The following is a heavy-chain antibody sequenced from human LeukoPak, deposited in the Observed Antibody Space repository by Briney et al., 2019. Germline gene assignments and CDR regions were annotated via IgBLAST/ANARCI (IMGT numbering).Heavy chain of an antibody. V-gene: IGHV4-30-2*03. J-gene: IGHJ4*02. Sequence: PSETLSLTCTVSGGSISSGGYYWSWIRQPPGKGLEWIGSIYYSGSTYYNPSLKSRVTISVDTSKNQFSLKLSSVTAADTAVYYCASLSYYDFWSGSHWGQGTLVTVSS. D-gene: IGHD3-3*01. CDR1: GGSISSGGYY. CDR3: ASLSYYDFWSGSH. CDR2: IYYSGST.